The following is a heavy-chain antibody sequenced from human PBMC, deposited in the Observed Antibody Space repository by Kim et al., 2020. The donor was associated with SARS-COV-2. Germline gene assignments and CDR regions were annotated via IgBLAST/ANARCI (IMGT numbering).Heavy chain of an antibody. CDR3: AKEMVGERITIFGVVSWFDP. J-gene: IGHJ5*02. Sequence: GGSLRLSCAASGFTFSSYAMSWVRQAPGKGLEWVSAISGSGGSTYYADSVKGRFTISRDNSKNTLYLQMNSLRAEDTAVYYCAKEMVGERITIFGVVSWFDPWGQGTLVTVSS. D-gene: IGHD3-3*01. CDR2: ISGSGGST. V-gene: IGHV3-23*01. CDR1: GFTFSSYA.